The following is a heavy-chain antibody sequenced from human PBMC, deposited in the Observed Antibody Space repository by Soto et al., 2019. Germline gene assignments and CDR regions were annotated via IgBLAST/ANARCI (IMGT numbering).Heavy chain of an antibody. J-gene: IGHJ3*01. Sequence: EMQLLESGGDLVQPGGSLRLSCAASGFSFGGYAMTWVRQAPGKGLEYVSAISGSGVTTYYPDSMQGRFTISRDNAKNTTYTQMNRLRIKHTAVYYAAKDRDDIAMVDAFHFWGQGTTVTVSS. CDR3: AKDRDDIAMVDAFHF. CDR2: ISGSGVTT. V-gene: IGHV3-23*01. CDR1: GFSFGGYA. D-gene: IGHD2-8*01.